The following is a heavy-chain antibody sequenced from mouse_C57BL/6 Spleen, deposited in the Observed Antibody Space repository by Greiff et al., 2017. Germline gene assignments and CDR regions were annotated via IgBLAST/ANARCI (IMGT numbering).Heavy chain of an antibody. CDR3: ARNEAQDY. Sequence: VQLQESGAELARPGASVKMSCKASGYTFTSYTMHWVKQRPGQGLEWIGYINPSSGYTKYNQKFKDKATLTADKSSSTAYMQLSSLTSEDSAVYYCARNEAQDYWGQGTTLTVSS. CDR2: INPSSGYT. J-gene: IGHJ2*01. V-gene: IGHV1-4*01. CDR1: GYTFTSYT. D-gene: IGHD3-2*02.